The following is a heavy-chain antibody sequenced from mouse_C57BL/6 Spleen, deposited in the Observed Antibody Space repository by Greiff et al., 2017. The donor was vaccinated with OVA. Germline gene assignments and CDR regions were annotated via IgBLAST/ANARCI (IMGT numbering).Heavy chain of an antibody. D-gene: IGHD2-3*01. Sequence: VQLQQSGPELVKPGASVKISCKASGYTFTDYYMNWVKQSHGKSLEWIGDINPNNGGTSYNQKFKGKATLTVDKSSSTAYMELRSLTSEDSAVYYCAMMRSYYDGYYFDYWGQGTTLTVSS. CDR3: AMMRSYYDGYYFDY. CDR1: GYTFTDYY. V-gene: IGHV1-26*01. J-gene: IGHJ2*01. CDR2: INPNNGGT.